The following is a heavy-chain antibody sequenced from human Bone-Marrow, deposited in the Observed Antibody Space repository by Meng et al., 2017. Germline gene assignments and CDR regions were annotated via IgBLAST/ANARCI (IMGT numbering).Heavy chain of an antibody. CDR2: IIPIFGTA. J-gene: IGHJ4*02. CDR1: GGTFISYA. Sequence: VQSVAGVMRPGSSVKGSCKDSGGTFISYAISLVRQAPGRGLEWMGGIIPIFGTANYEQKFQGRVTITADKSTSTAYMELSSLRSEDTAVYYCARETHYYDSRYSDYWGQGTLVTVSS. D-gene: IGHD3-22*01. CDR3: ARETHYYDSRYSDY. V-gene: IGHV1-69*06.